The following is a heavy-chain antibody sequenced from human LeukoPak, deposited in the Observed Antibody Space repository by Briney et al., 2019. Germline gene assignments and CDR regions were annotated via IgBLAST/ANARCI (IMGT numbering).Heavy chain of an antibody. J-gene: IGHJ4*02. V-gene: IGHV3-74*01. D-gene: IGHD3-9*01. CDR2: INSDGSST. CDR1: GFTFSSYW. CDR3: ARAGRYFDWSPDY. Sequence: GGSLRLSCAASGFTFSSYWMHWVRQAPGKGLVWVSRINSDGSSTSYADSVKGRFTISRDNAKNTLYLQMSSLRAEDTAVYYCARAGRYFDWSPDYWGQGTLVTVSS.